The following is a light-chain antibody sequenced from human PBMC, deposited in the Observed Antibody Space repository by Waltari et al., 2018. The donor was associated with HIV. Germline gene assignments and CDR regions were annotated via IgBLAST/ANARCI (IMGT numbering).Light chain of an antibody. J-gene: IGLJ2*01. Sequence: QPVLTQPPSVSAAPGQKVTISCSGSSSHLGNNYVSWYQQLPGTAPKLLIFEYNKRPSGIPDRFSGSKSGTSVILGITGLQTGDEADYYCGTWDSSLSAVVFGGGTKLTVL. CDR2: EYN. CDR1: SSHLGNNY. V-gene: IGLV1-51*02. CDR3: GTWDSSLSAVV.